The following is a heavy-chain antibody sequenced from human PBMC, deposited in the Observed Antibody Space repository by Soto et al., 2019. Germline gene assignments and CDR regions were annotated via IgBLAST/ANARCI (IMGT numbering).Heavy chain of an antibody. CDR2: INPNSGGT. J-gene: IGHJ3*02. Sequence: QVQLVQSGAEVKKPGASVKVSCKASGYTFTGYYMHWVRQAPGQGLEWMGWINPNSGGTNYAQKFQGRVTMTRDTSISTAYMELSRLRSDDTAVYYCARDQAYDSSGYYGDAFDIWGQGTMVTVSS. CDR1: GYTFTGYY. CDR3: ARDQAYDSSGYYGDAFDI. V-gene: IGHV1-2*02. D-gene: IGHD3-22*01.